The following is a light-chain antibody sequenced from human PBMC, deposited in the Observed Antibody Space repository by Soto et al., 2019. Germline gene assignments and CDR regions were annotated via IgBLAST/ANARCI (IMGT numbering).Light chain of an antibody. J-gene: IGLJ3*02. V-gene: IGLV2-14*01. CDR3: SSYTTSDTWG. CDR2: EVS. CDR1: SSDVGGYNY. Sequence: QSALTQPASVSGSPGQSITISCTGTSSDVGGYNYVSWYQQHPGKAPKLMIYEVSTRPSGISNRFSGSKSGNTASLTISGLQAEDEADYYCSSYTTSDTWGFAGGTKLTVL.